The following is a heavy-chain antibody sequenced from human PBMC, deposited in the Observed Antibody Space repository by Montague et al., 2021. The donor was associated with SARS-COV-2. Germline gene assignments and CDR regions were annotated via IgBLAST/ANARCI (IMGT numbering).Heavy chain of an antibody. Sequence: SETLSLTCTVSAGSISSHYWSWIRQRPGKALEWIGYVYYTRSTKYNPSLKSRVTMSVATPKNRFSLSLRSLTAADMAVYYCSRAQHSCFIAHFVNYFDIWGQGALVTVSS. V-gene: IGHV4-59*11. CDR2: VYYTRST. CDR1: AGSISSHY. D-gene: IGHD2-15*01. CDR3: SRAQHSCFIAHFVNYFDI. J-gene: IGHJ4*02.